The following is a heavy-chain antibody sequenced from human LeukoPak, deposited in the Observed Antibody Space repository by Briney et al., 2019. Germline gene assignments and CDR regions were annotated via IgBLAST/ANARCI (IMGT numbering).Heavy chain of an antibody. CDR3: VVSGYYYDWFDP. CDR1: GTFTDYS. J-gene: IGHJ5*02. Sequence: SVKVSCKASGTFTDYSISWVRQAPGQGFEWMGRIIPILGQTDYTQKFHDRVTFTADKSTTTAYMELTSLNSEDTAIYYCVVSGYYYDWFDPWGQGTLVTV. CDR2: IIPILGQT. V-gene: IGHV1-69*02. D-gene: IGHD3-3*01.